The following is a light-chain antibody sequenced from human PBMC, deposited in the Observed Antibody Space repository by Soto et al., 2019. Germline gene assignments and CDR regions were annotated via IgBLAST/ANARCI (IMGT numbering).Light chain of an antibody. V-gene: IGKV3-20*01. CDR2: GAS. J-gene: IGKJ3*01. CDR3: QQYGSSFT. Sequence: EIVLTQSPGTLSLSPGERATLSCRASQSVSSSYLAWYQQKPGQAPRLLIYGASSRATGIPDRFSGSGSGTDFTLTIIRLEHEDFALYYCQQYGSSFTFGPGTKVDIK. CDR1: QSVSSSY.